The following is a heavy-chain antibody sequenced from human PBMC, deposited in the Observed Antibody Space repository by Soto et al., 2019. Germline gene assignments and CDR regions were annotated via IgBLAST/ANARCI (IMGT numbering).Heavy chain of an antibody. CDR1: GFTFSSYA. V-gene: IGHV3-30-3*01. CDR3: ARTLIPIAAAGGTFDY. Sequence: GGSLRLSCAASGFTFSSYAMHWVRQAPGKGLEWVAVISYDGSNKYYADSVKGRFTISRDNSKNTLYLQMNSLRAEDTAVYYCARTLIPIAAAGGTFDYWGQGTLVTVSS. CDR2: ISYDGSNK. D-gene: IGHD6-13*01. J-gene: IGHJ4*02.